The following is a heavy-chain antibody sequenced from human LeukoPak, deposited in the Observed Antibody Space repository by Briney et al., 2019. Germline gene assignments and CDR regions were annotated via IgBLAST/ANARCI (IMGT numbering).Heavy chain of an antibody. CDR2: IKSKTDGRTT. J-gene: IGHJ4*02. V-gene: IGHV3-15*07. CDR1: GVTFCNAW. CDR3: TTDGPTDY. Sequence: RGSLRLSCAASGVTFCNAWTNWVRQAPGKGRQWVGRIKSKTDGRTTDYAAPVKGRFTISIDDSKNTLYLQMNSLKIEGTAVYYCTTDGPTDYWGQGTLVTVSS.